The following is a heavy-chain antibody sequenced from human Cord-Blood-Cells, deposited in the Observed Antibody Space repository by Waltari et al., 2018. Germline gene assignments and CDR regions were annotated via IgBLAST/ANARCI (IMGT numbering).Heavy chain of an antibody. CDR2: IYHSGST. J-gene: IGHJ4*02. Sequence: QVQLQELGPGLVKPSETLSLTCAVSGYSISSGYYWGWIRQPPGKGLEWIGSIYHSGSTYYNPSLKSRVTISVDTSKNQVSLKLSSVTAADTAVYYCASPRGPGDRFDYWGQGTLVTVSS. V-gene: IGHV4-38-2*01. D-gene: IGHD7-27*01. CDR1: GYSISSGYY. CDR3: ASPRGPGDRFDY.